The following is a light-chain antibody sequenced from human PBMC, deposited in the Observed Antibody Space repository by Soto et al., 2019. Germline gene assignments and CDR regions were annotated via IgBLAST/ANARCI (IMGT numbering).Light chain of an antibody. Sequence: EIVLTQSPGTLSLSPGERATLSCKASQGVGSNYLAWYQQKPGQAPRPLIYGASSRATGIPDRFSGSGSGADFTLTISRLEPEDCAVYYCQQYGISPWTFGQGTTVEIK. CDR3: QQYGISPWT. CDR1: QGVGSNY. J-gene: IGKJ1*01. V-gene: IGKV3-20*01. CDR2: GAS.